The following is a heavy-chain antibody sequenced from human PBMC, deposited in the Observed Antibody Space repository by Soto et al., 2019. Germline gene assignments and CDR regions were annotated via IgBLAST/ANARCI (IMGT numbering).Heavy chain of an antibody. CDR3: AADREQWLVPGSWFDP. D-gene: IGHD6-19*01. J-gene: IGHJ5*02. CDR2: IVVGSGNT. CDR1: GFTFTSST. Sequence: SVKVSCKASGFTFTSSTMQWVRQARGQRLEWIGWIVVGSGNTNYGQKFQERVTITRDMSTSTAYMELSSLRSEDTAVYYCAADREQWLVPGSWFDPWGQGTLVSVSS. V-gene: IGHV1-58*02.